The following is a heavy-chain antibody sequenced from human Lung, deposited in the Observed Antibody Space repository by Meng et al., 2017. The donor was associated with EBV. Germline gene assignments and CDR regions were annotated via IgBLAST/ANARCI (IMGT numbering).Heavy chain of an antibody. Sequence: PPDXLSLXXPVSAGSIXXXYFWXXIRQPPGKGLEWIGTIFYTGNAYYSPTLKSRITLSADTSKNHFSLNLRSVTAADTAVYFCARHAEYGDYKSYFDPWGQGTXVTVSS. CDR1: AGSIXXXYF. CDR2: IFYTGNA. CDR3: ARHAEYGDYKSYFDP. V-gene: IGHV4-39*01. D-gene: IGHD4-17*01. J-gene: IGHJ5*02.